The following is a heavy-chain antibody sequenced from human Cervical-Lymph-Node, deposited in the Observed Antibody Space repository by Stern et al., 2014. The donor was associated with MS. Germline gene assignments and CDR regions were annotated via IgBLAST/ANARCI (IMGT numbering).Heavy chain of an antibody. CDR2: IFHSGGST. Sequence: QVQLQESGPGLVKPSETLSLTCIVSGGSSSSSSYFWGWIRQSPGEGLEWIGNIFHSGGSTYYNPSLQSRVPISGHPSNNPSSRRLTSVTAADTAVYYCARLGYCSGGSCSYWYFDLWGRGTLVTVSS. D-gene: IGHD2-15*01. CDR1: GGSSSSSSYF. CDR3: ARLGYCSGGSCSYWYFDL. J-gene: IGHJ2*01. V-gene: IGHV4-39*02.